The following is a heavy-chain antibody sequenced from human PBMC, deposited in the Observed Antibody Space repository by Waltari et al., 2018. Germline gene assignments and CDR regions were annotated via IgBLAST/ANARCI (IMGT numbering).Heavy chain of an antibody. CDR2: INPNSGGT. V-gene: IGHV1-2*06. D-gene: IGHD3-22*01. J-gene: IGHJ4*02. Sequence: QVQLVQSGAEVTKPGASVKVSCKASGYTFTGSYMHWVRQAPGQGLEWMGRINPNSGGTNYAQKFQGRVTMTRDTSISTAYMELSRLRSDDTAVYYCATWADYYDSSGYYGFDYWGQGTLVTVSS. CDR1: GYTFTGSY. CDR3: ATWADYYDSSGYYGFDY.